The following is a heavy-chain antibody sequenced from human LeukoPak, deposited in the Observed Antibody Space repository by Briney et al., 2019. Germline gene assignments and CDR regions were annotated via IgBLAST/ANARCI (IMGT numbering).Heavy chain of an antibody. V-gene: IGHV1-69-2*01. CDR3: ATSSMVRGVTHAFDI. J-gene: IGHJ3*02. CDR2: VDPEDGET. CDR1: GYTFTDYY. D-gene: IGHD3-10*01. Sequence: ASVKLSCKVSGYTFTDYYMHWVPQAPGKGLEWMGLVDPEDGETIYAEKFQGRVTITADTSTDTAYMELSSLRSEDTAVYYCATSSMVRGVTHAFDIWGQGTMVTVSS.